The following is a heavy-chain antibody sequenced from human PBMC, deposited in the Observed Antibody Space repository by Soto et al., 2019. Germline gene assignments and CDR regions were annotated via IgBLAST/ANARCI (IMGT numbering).Heavy chain of an antibody. CDR1: GYTFTTYT. CDR2: NNAGTGYT. V-gene: IGHV1-3*01. J-gene: IGHJ4*02. Sequence: QVQLVQSGAEVNKPGASVKVSCKASGYTFTTYTIHWVRQAPGQRLERVGCNNAGTGYTRYSQKFQGRVSITRDTSASPGFMDLSSLRSEDTAVYYCAIDEPEVHDPLGSWGQGTLVTFSS. CDR3: AIDEPEVHDPLGS. D-gene: IGHD2-2*01.